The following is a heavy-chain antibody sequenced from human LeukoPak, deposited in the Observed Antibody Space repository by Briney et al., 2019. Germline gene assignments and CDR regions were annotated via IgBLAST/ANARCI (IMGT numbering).Heavy chain of an antibody. Sequence: SETLSLTCTVSGGSISSSSYYWGWIRQPPGKGLEWIGSIYYSGSIYYNPSLKSRVTISVDTSKNQFSLKLSSVTAADTALYYCAKGSGYYFYWGQGTLVTVSS. D-gene: IGHD3-22*01. V-gene: IGHV4-39*07. J-gene: IGHJ4*02. CDR2: IYYSGSI. CDR3: AKGSGYYFY. CDR1: GGSISSSSYY.